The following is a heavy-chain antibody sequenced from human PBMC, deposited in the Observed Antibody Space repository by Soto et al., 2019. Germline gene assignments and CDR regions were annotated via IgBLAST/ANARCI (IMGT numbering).Heavy chain of an antibody. J-gene: IGHJ4*02. CDR3: ARAAVAYCGGDCYSPFDY. V-gene: IGHV4-31*03. CDR2: IHYSGDT. D-gene: IGHD2-21*02. CDR1: GGSISSGTYY. Sequence: QVQLQESGPGLVKPSQTLSLTCTVSGGSISSGTYYWSWIRQHLGKGLEWIAYIHYSGDTYYSPSLRSRVTMSVDTSKNQFSVKLSSVTAADTAVYYCARAAVAYCGGDCYSPFDYWGQGTLVTVSS.